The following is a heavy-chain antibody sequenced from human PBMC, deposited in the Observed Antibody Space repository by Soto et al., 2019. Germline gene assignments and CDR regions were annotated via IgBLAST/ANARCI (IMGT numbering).Heavy chain of an antibody. V-gene: IGHV3-23*01. CDR2: ISGSGGST. D-gene: IGHD6-19*01. Sequence: GGSLRLSCAASGFTFSSYAMSWVRQAPGKGLEWVSAISGSGGSTYYADSVKGRFTISRDNSKNTLYLQMNSLRAEDTAVYYCAKDENSCGWPRYYFDYWGQGTLVTVSS. CDR3: AKDENSCGWPRYYFDY. J-gene: IGHJ4*02. CDR1: GFTFSSYA.